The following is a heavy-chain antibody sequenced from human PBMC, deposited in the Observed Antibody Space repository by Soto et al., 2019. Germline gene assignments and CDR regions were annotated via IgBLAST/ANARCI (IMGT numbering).Heavy chain of an antibody. CDR3: ARDVYSGTWTTEEDV. Sequence: GGSLRLSCAASGYTFSNYSMHWVRQDPGKGLEWVAFISHDGNDKYSADSVKGRFTISRDNSKNALYLQMNSLRAEDTAVYFCARDVYSGTWTTEEDVWGQGTTVTVSS. J-gene: IGHJ6*02. D-gene: IGHD4-4*01. CDR1: GYTFSNYS. CDR2: ISHDGNDK. V-gene: IGHV3-30-3*01.